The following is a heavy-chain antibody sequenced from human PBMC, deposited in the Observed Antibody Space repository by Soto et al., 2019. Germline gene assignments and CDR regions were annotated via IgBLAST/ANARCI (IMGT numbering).Heavy chain of an antibody. D-gene: IGHD5-12*01. Sequence: QVQLQESGPGLVKPSETLSLTCTVSGGSISSYYWSWIRQPAGKGLEWIGRIYTSGSTNYNPSLKSRVTMSVDTSKNQFSLKLSSVTAADTAVYYCVRGRRDGSNYWYFDLWGRGTLVTVSS. J-gene: IGHJ2*01. CDR1: GGSISSYY. V-gene: IGHV4-4*07. CDR3: VRGRRDGSNYWYFDL. CDR2: IYTSGST.